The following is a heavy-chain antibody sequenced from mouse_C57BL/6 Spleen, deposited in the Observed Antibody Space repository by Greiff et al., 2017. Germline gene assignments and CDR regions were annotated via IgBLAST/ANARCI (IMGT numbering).Heavy chain of an antibody. D-gene: IGHD1-1*01. CDR3: APFTTVVGY. V-gene: IGHV14-2*01. J-gene: IGHJ2*01. Sequence: VQLQQSGAELVKPGASVKLSCTASGFNIKDYYMHWVKQRTEQGLEWIGRIDPEDGETKYAPKFPGKATITADTSSNTAYLQLSSLTSEDTAVYYCAPFTTVVGYWGQGTTLTVSS. CDR1: GFNIKDYY. CDR2: IDPEDGET.